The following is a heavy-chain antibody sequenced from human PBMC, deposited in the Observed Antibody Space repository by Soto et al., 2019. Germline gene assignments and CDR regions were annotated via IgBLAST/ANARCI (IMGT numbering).Heavy chain of an antibody. D-gene: IGHD2-2*01. CDR3: AHSPDISVVPATTFDY. J-gene: IGHJ4*02. CDR2: IYWNDDK. V-gene: IGHV2-5*01. Sequence: QITLKESGPMLVKPTQTLTLTSTFSGFSLSTSGVGVGWIRQPPGKALEWLALIYWNDDKRFSPSLKSRLTIAKDTSKNQVVLTLTNMDPVYTATYYCAHSPDISVVPATTFDYWGQGTLVTVSS. CDR1: GFSLSTSGVG.